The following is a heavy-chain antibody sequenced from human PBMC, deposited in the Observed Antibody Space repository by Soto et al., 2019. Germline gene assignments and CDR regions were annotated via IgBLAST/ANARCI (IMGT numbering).Heavy chain of an antibody. CDR1: GFTFTSSA. CDR2: IVVGSGNT. Sequence: QMQLVQSGPEVKKPGTSVKVSCKASGFTFTSSAVPWVRQARGQRLEWIGWIVVGSGNTNYAQKFQERVTITRDMSTCTAYMELSSLRSDDTAVYYCAGHDPTNDADYALYSWGQGTLVTVAS. V-gene: IGHV1-58*01. D-gene: IGHD4-17*01. J-gene: IGHJ4*02. CDR3: AGHDPTNDADYALYS.